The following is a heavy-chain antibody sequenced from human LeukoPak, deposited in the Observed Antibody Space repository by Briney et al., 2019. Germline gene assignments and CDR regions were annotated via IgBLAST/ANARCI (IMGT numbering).Heavy chain of an antibody. Sequence: GESLQIPCQGSGFPFSSFYIGWGRQVPGKGLEWMGIIYPYDSDTRYGPSFQGQVTISVDMSISTAYLQWNSLKASDTAIYYCARRRGGSGAYYVDYWGQGTLVTVSS. D-gene: IGHD3-10*01. CDR2: IYPYDSDT. CDR1: GFPFSSFY. CDR3: ARRRGGSGAYYVDY. V-gene: IGHV5-51*01. J-gene: IGHJ4*02.